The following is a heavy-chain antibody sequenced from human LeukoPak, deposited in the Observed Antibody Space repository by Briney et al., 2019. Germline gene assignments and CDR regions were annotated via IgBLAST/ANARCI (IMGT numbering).Heavy chain of an antibody. CDR1: GFTFSTYW. CDR3: AKDLFGYCSSTSCSPLDY. CDR2: IKPDGSVK. J-gene: IGHJ4*02. D-gene: IGHD2-2*01. Sequence: GGSLRLSCAASGFTFSTYWMGWVRQAPGKGLEWVAKIKPDGSVKDHVDSVKGRFTISRDNAKNSLYLQLNSLRAEDTAVYYCAKDLFGYCSSTSCSPLDYWGQGTLVTVSS. V-gene: IGHV3-7*01.